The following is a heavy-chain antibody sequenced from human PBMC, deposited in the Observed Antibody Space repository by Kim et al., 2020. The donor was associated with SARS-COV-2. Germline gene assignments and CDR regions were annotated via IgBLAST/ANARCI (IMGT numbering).Heavy chain of an antibody. Sequence: GGSLRLSCAVSGFSFSTYGIHWVRQAPGKGLEWVAVISYDGSNEYYADSVKGRFTISRDNSKNTLFLQMNSLRAEDTAVYYCAKSQTTIFGLVPSEYNG. D-gene: IGHD3-3*01. CDR1: GFSFSTYG. V-gene: IGHV3-30*18. CDR3: AKSQTTIFGLVPSEYNG. CDR2: ISYDGSNE. J-gene: IGHJ6*01.